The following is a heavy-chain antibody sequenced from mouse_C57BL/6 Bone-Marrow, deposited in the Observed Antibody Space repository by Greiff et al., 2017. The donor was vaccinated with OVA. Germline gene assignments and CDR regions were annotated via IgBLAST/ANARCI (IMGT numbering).Heavy chain of an antibody. D-gene: IGHD2-4*01. CDR2: ISDGGSYT. CDR3: ARDFPLYDYEAY. V-gene: IGHV5-4*01. CDR1: GFTFSSYA. J-gene: IGHJ3*01. Sequence: EVQGVESGGGLVKPGGSLKLSCAASGFTFSSYAMSWVRQTPEKRLEWVATISDGGSYTYYPDNVKGRVTISRDNAKNNLYLQMSHLKSEDTAMYYCARDFPLYDYEAYWGQGTLVTVSA.